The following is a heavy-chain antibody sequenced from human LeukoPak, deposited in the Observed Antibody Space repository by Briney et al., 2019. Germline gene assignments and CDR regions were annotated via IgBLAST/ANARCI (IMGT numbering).Heavy chain of an antibody. Sequence: PGGSLRLSCAASGSTLSSYEMNWVRQAPGKGLEWVSYISSSGSPTYYADSVKGRFTISRDNAKNSLYLQMNSLRAEDTAVYYCASRDCSGGTCYDYYYYMDVWGKGTTVTVSS. J-gene: IGHJ6*03. CDR3: ASRDCSGGTCYDYYYYMDV. CDR2: ISSSGSPT. V-gene: IGHV3-48*03. CDR1: GSTLSSYE. D-gene: IGHD2-15*01.